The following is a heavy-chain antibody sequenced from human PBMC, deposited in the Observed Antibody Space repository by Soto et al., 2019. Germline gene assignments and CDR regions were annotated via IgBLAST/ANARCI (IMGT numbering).Heavy chain of an antibody. CDR3: AKDYRVPHLSLDY. CDR1: GFTFSSYG. V-gene: IGHV3-30*18. D-gene: IGHD1-1*01. Sequence: GGSLRLSCAASGFTFSSYGMHWVRQAPGKGLEWVAVISYDGSNKYYADSVKGRFTISRDNSKNTLYLQMNSLRAEDTAVYYCAKDYRVPHLSLDYWGQGTLVTVSS. CDR2: ISYDGSNK. J-gene: IGHJ4*02.